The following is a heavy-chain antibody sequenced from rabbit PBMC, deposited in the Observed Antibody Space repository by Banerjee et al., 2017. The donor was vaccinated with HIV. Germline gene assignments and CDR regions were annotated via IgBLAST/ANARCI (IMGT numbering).Heavy chain of an antibody. Sequence: QSLEESGGDLVKPGASLTLTCTASGFSFSSSYYMCWVRQAPGKGLEWIACIYAGSSGSTYYASWAKGRFTISKTSSTTVTLQMTSLTAADTATYFCARDQIYGYAGYVGYGYAPNLWGQGTLVTVS. CDR1: GFSFSSSYY. V-gene: IGHV1S40*01. CDR2: IYAGSSGST. J-gene: IGHJ4*01. CDR3: ARDQIYGYAGYVGYGYAPNL. D-gene: IGHD6-1*01.